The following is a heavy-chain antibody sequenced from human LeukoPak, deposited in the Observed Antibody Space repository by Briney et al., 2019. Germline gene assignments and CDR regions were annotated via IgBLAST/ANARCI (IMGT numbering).Heavy chain of an antibody. CDR1: GFTFSSYG. CDR3: AKVIAVAGNIFDY. J-gene: IGHJ4*02. D-gene: IGHD6-19*01. CDR2: ISYDGSNK. Sequence: GGSLRLSCAASGFTFSSYGMPWVRQAPGKGLEWVAVISYDGSNKYYADSVKGRFTISRDNSKNTLYLQMNSLRAEDTAVYYCAKVIAVAGNIFDYWGQGTLVTVSS. V-gene: IGHV3-30*18.